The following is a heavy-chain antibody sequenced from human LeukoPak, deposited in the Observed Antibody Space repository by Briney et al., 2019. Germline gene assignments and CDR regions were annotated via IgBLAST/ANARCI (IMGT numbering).Heavy chain of an antibody. V-gene: IGHV3-21*01. Sequence: GGSLRLSCAASGFTVSSNYMSWVRQAPGKGLEWVSSISSSSSYIYYADSVKGRFTISRDNAKNSLYLQMNSLRAEDTAVYYCARDAYSSGWDYWGQGTLVTVSS. CDR3: ARDAYSSGWDY. D-gene: IGHD6-19*01. J-gene: IGHJ4*02. CDR2: ISSSSSYI. CDR1: GFTVSSNY.